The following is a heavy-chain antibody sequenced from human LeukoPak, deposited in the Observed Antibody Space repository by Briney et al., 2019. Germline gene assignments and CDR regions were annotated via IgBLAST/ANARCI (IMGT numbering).Heavy chain of an antibody. CDR3: ASLIGTYYYDLNRFDP. CDR1: GGTFSRYA. CDR2: IIPIFGTA. D-gene: IGHD3-22*01. V-gene: IGHV1-69*13. Sequence: SVKVSCKASGGTFSRYAISWVRQAPGQGLEWMGGIIPIFGTANYAQKFQGRVTITADVSTSTAYMELSSLRSEDTAVYYCASLIGTYYYDLNRFDPWGQGTLVTVSS. J-gene: IGHJ5*02.